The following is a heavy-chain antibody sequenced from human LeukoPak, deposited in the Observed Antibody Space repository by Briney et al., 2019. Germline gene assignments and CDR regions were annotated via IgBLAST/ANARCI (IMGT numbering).Heavy chain of an antibody. CDR3: ARWAYSTDWYQYFDK. Sequence: PSETLSLTCTVSGGFISSYYWTWIRQPPGAGLEWIGYIYYSGSTNYNPSLKSRVTISVDTSKNQFSLKLSSVTAADTAVYYCARWAYSTDWYQYFDKWGQGTLVTVSS. V-gene: IGHV4-59*08. J-gene: IGHJ4*02. CDR1: GGFISSYY. CDR2: IYYSGST. D-gene: IGHD6-19*01.